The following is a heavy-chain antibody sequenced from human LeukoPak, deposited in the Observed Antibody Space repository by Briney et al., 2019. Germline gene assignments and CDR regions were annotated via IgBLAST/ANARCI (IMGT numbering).Heavy chain of an antibody. D-gene: IGHD3-10*01. Sequence: ASVKVSCKASGYTFTGDYMHWVRQAPGQGLEWMGWINPNSGGTNYAQKFQGRVTMTRDTSISTAYMELSRLRSDDTAVYYCARGYGITMVRGVPSYYYYMDVWGKGTTVTVSS. CDR3: ARGYGITMVRGVPSYYYYMDV. CDR2: INPNSGGT. CDR1: GYTFTGDY. V-gene: IGHV1-2*02. J-gene: IGHJ6*03.